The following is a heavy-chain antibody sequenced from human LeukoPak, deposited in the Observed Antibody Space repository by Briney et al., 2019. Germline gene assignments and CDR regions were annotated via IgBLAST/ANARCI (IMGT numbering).Heavy chain of an antibody. CDR1: GFTFSSYA. V-gene: IGHV3-23*01. CDR3: AKYGGHPLPHYYLDY. J-gene: IGHJ4*02. Sequence: SGGSLRLSCAASGFTFSSYAMSWVRQAPGKGLKWVSLIIDDGHTTSYADSVKGRFTISRDNSKNTLFLQMNSLRAEDTAVYYCAKYGGHPLPHYYLDYWGRGTQVTVSS. D-gene: IGHD3-16*01. CDR2: IIDDGHTT.